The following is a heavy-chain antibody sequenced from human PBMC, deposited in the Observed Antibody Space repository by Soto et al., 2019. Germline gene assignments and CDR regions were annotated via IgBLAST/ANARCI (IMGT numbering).Heavy chain of an antibody. Sequence: QPGGSLRLSCAASGYTFSNYGMIWVRQAPGKGLEWVSSITGSGGDTYYADSVKGRFTISRDNSKSTLYLQMNSLRAEDTAVYYCAKHAGYTYYYYMDVWGKGTTVTVSS. J-gene: IGHJ6*03. D-gene: IGHD5-12*01. CDR3: AKHAGYTYYYYMDV. V-gene: IGHV3-23*01. CDR2: ITGSGGDT. CDR1: GYTFSNYG.